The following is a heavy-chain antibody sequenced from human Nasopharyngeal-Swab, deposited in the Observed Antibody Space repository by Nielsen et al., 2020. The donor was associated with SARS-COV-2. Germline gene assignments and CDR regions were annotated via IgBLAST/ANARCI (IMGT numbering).Heavy chain of an antibody. CDR1: GYMFSNYW. J-gene: IGHJ4*02. CDR3: ARMSLDGYSDFDY. Sequence: GGSLRLSCKGSGYMFSNYWIGWVRQMPGKGLEWMGIIYPGDSDTRYGPSFQGQVTISADESVTTAYLQWSSLKASDTAMYYCARMSLDGYSDFDYWGQGTLVTVSS. CDR2: IYPGDSDT. V-gene: IGHV5-51*01. D-gene: IGHD5-24*01.